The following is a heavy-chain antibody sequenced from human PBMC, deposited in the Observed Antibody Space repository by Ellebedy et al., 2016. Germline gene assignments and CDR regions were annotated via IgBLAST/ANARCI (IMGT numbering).Heavy chain of an antibody. CDR1: GFTFNSFA. V-gene: IGHV3-21*01. CDR3: AKVGTTVDFDY. D-gene: IGHD4-11*01. CDR2: ISSTGTYI. J-gene: IGHJ4*02. Sequence: GESLKISCAASGFTFNSFAMNWVRQAPGKGLEWVSSISSTGTYIYYADSVKGRFTISRDNAKNSLYLEMNSLRAEDTAVYYCAKVGTTVDFDYWGQGTLVTVSS.